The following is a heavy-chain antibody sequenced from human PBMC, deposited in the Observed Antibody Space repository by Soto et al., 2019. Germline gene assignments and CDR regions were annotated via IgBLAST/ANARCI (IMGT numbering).Heavy chain of an antibody. J-gene: IGHJ4*02. CDR2: INHSGST. D-gene: IGHD6-6*01. CDR1: GGSFSGYY. Sequence: QVQLQQWGAGLLKPSETLSLTCAVYGGSFSGYYWSWIRQPPGKGLEWIGGINHSGSTNYNPSLKSRVTISVDTSKNQFSLKLSSVTAADTAVYYCASLNSFEYSSSSVDYWGQGTLVTVSS. V-gene: IGHV4-34*01. CDR3: ASLNSFEYSSSSVDY.